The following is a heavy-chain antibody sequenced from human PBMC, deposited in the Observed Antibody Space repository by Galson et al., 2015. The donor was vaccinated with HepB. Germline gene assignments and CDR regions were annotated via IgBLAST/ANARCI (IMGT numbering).Heavy chain of an antibody. D-gene: IGHD4-17*01. Sequence: SVKVSCKASGYTFTNYNISWVRQAPGQGLQWMGWINAYNGNTNYAQKLQGRVTMTTGPSTSTAYMELRSLRSDDTAVYYCARAVDYGEFDYWGQGTLVTVSS. CDR3: ARAVDYGEFDY. V-gene: IGHV1-18*01. J-gene: IGHJ4*02. CDR1: GYTFTNYN. CDR2: INAYNGNT.